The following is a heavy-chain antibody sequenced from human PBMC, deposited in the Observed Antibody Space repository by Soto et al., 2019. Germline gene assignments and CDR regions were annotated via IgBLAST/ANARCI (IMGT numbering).Heavy chain of an antibody. D-gene: IGHD2-2*01. J-gene: IGHJ4*02. CDR3: SRQTVSCHDY. CDR2: IRNKADSYAT. Sequence: EVQLVESGGGLVQPGGSLKLSFAASGFTFSGSHMHWVRQASGKGLEWVGHIRNKADSYATAYAASVKGRFTISRDDSKNTAYLQMNGLKPEDTAVYYCSRQTVSCHDYWGQGTLVTVSS. CDR1: GFTFSGSH. V-gene: IGHV3-73*01.